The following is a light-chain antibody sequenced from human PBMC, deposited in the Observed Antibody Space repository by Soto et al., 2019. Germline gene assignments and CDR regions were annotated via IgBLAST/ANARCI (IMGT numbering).Light chain of an antibody. V-gene: IGLV1-47*01. CDR3: AAWDDSLSGWV. Sequence: SVLTQPPSASGTPGQRVTISCSGSSSNIGSNFVYWYQQLPGTAPKLLIYRNSQRPSGVPDRFSGSKSGTSASLAISGLRSEDEADYYCAAWDDSLSGWVFGGGTKVTVL. CDR2: RNS. J-gene: IGLJ3*02. CDR1: SSNIGSNF.